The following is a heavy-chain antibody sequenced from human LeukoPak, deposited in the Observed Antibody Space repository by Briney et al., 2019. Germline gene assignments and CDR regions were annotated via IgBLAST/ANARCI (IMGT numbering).Heavy chain of an antibody. CDR2: IYYSGST. CDR1: GGSISSGGYY. D-gene: IGHD1-1*01. J-gene: IGHJ4*02. CDR3: ARGTRGSDSSFDY. Sequence: PSQTLSLTCTVSGGSISSGGYYWSWIRQHPGKGLEWIGYIYYSGSTYYNPSLKSRVTTSVDTSKNQFSLKLSSVTAADTAVYYCARGTRGSDSSFDYWGQGTLVTVSS. V-gene: IGHV4-31*03.